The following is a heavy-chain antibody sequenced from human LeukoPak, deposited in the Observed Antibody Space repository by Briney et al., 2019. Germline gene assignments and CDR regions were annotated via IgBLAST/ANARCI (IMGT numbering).Heavy chain of an antibody. CDR1: GGSISSYY. CDR2: IYYSGST. Sequence: SETLSLTCTVSGGSISSYYWSWIRQPPGKGLEWIGYIYYSGSTNYNPSLKSRVTISVDTSKNQFSLKLSSVTAADTAVYYCARQVGYYDILTGYYNWFDPWGQGTLVTVSS. J-gene: IGHJ5*02. V-gene: IGHV4-59*08. D-gene: IGHD3-9*01. CDR3: ARQVGYYDILTGYYNWFDP.